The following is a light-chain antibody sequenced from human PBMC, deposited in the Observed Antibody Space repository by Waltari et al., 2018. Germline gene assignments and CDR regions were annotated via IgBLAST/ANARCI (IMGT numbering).Light chain of an antibody. CDR1: SSAVGFSNY. J-gene: IGLJ3*02. V-gene: IGLV2-14*01. Sequence: QSALTQPASVSGSPGQSITIPCTGTSSAVGFSNYVPWSQQHPVKAPKPLLYDVFERPSGVSNRFSGSKSGNTASLTISGLQAEDEADYYCNSYAGSSSWVFGGGTKLTVL. CDR3: NSYAGSSSWV. CDR2: DVF.